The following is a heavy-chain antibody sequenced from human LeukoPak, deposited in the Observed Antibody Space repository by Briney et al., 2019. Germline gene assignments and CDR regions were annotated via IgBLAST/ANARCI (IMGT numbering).Heavy chain of an antibody. V-gene: IGHV3-23*01. CDR2: ISGSGGST. CDR3: AKEMYSSSWYWFDY. D-gene: IGHD6-13*01. CDR1: GFTFSSYA. J-gene: IGHJ4*02. Sequence: GGSLRLSCAASGFTFSSYAMSWVRQATGKGVEGVAAISGSGGSTYYADSVKGRFTISRDNSKNTLYLQMNSLRAEDTAVYYCAKEMYSSSWYWFDYWGQGTLVTVSS.